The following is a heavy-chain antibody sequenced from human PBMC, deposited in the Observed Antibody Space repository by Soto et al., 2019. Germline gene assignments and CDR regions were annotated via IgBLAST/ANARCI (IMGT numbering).Heavy chain of an antibody. J-gene: IGHJ6*02. D-gene: IGHD2-21*02. CDR3: ARDLWGYCGTDCYPLDV. V-gene: IGHV4-59*01. CDR1: GGSISRYY. CDR2: MYNTGST. Sequence: QVQLQESGPGLVKPSETLSLTCTVSGGSISRYYWSWIRKPPGKGLEWIGYMYNTGSTVYNPPFKSRVTISVDTSKNQFSLKLNSVTAADTAVYYCARDLWGYCGTDCYPLDVWGQGTTVTVSS.